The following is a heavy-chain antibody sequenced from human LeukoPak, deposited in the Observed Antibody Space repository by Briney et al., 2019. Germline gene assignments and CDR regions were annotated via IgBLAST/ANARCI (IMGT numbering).Heavy chain of an antibody. D-gene: IGHD2-2*01. CDR2: VYYSGPT. CDR3: ARIQGSTSPFDY. CDR1: GASFSTHY. J-gene: IGHJ4*02. Sequence: PSETLSLTCTVSGASFSTHYWSWIRQPPGKRLEWIGYVYYSGPTTINPSLESRVTISVDTSKNQFSLRLSSVTAADSAVYYCARIQGSTSPFDYWGQGTLVTVSS. V-gene: IGHV4-59*11.